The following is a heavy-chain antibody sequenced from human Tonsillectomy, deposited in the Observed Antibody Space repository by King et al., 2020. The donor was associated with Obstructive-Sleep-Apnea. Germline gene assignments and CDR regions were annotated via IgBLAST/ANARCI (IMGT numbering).Heavy chain of an antibody. J-gene: IGHJ4*02. CDR1: GGSLSGYY. Sequence: VQLQQWGAGLLKPSETLSLTCAVYGGSLSGYYWSWIRQPPGKGLEWIGEINHSGSTNYNPSLESRVSISVDTSKNQFSLKLRSVTAADPAIYYCARTAGYRVREWLAPGSEYFDYWGQGTLVTVSS. CDR3: ARTAGYRVREWLAPGSEYFDY. V-gene: IGHV4-34*01. D-gene: IGHD6-19*01. CDR2: INHSGST.